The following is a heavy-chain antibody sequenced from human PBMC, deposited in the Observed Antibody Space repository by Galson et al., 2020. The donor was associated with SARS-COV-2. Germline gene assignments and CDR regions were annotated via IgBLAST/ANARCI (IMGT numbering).Heavy chain of an antibody. CDR2: INHSGST. D-gene: IGHD2-2*01. CDR1: GGSFSGYY. CDR3: ARGWSSLYYMDV. J-gene: IGHJ6*03. Sequence: SETLSLTCAVYGGSFSGYYWSWIRQPPGKGLEWIGEINHSGSTNYNPSLKSRVTISVDTSKNQFSLKLSSVTAADTAVYYCARGWSSLYYMDVWGKGTTVTVSS. V-gene: IGHV4-34*01.